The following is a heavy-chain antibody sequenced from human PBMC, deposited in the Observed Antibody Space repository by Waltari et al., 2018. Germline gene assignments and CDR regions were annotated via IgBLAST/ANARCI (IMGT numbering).Heavy chain of an antibody. J-gene: IGHJ4*02. CDR2: ISNSGANT. V-gene: IGHV3-23*04. D-gene: IGHD1-1*01. CDR3: AKETGNRGPFDY. CDR1: GFSFSTFG. Sequence: EVQLVESGGGLVQPGGSLRLSCVVSGFSFSTFGMNWVRQAPGKGLEWVSAISNSGANTYYADSVKGRFTISRDNSKNTLFLQMNSLRVEDTAIFYCAKETGNRGPFDYWGQGTLVTVSS.